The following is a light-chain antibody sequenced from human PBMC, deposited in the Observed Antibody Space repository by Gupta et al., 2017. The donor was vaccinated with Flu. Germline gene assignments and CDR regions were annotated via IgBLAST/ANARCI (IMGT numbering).Light chain of an antibody. CDR3: QVWDSSSDPVV. J-gene: IGLJ2*01. CDR1: NIGSKS. V-gene: IGLV3-21*02. CDR2: DDS. Sequence: SYVLTQPPSVSVAPGQTARINCGGNNIGSKSVHWYQQKPGQAPVLVVYDDSDRPSGTPERFSGSNSGNTATLTISRVEAGDEADYYCQVWDSSSDPVVFGGGTKLTVL.